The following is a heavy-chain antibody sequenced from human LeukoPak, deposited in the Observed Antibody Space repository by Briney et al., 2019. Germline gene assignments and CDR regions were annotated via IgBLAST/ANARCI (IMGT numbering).Heavy chain of an antibody. Sequence: GGSLRLSCAASGFTFSSYAMSWVRQAPGKGREWVSAISGSGGSTYYADSVKGRFTISRDNSKNTLYLQMNSLRAEDTAVYYCAKGHPTRRNSQYCGGDCYDWGQGTLVTVSS. V-gene: IGHV3-23*01. D-gene: IGHD2-21*02. CDR1: GFTFSSYA. CDR2: ISGSGGST. CDR3: AKGHPTRRNSQYCGGDCYD. J-gene: IGHJ4*02.